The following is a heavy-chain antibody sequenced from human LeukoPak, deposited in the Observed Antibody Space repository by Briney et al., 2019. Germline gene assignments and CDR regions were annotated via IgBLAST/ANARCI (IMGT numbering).Heavy chain of an antibody. J-gene: IGHJ4*02. D-gene: IGHD1-26*01. CDR3: ARDQAEWEHSGIFDY. CDR2: ISAYNGNT. V-gene: IGHV1-18*01. CDR1: GYTFTSYG. Sequence: ASVTVSCKASGYTFTSYGISWVRQAPGQGLEWMGWISAYNGNTNYAQKLQGRVTMTTDTSTSTAYMELRSLRSDDTAVYYCARDQAEWEHSGIFDYWGQGTLVTVSS.